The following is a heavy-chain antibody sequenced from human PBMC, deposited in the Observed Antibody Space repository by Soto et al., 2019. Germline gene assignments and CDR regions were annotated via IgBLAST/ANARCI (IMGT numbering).Heavy chain of an antibody. Sequence: SSETLSLTCTFSGGSISSYYWIWIRQPPGKGLEWIGYIYYSGSTNYNPSLKSRVTISVDTSKNQFSLKLSSVTAADTAVYYCARRGYGNYVYRDQYYHYYMYGWAKVTTFTVSS. CDR3: ARRGYGNYVYRDQYYHYYMYG. CDR1: GGSISSYY. V-gene: IGHV4-59*08. J-gene: IGHJ6*03. CDR2: IYYSGST. D-gene: IGHD3-16*01.